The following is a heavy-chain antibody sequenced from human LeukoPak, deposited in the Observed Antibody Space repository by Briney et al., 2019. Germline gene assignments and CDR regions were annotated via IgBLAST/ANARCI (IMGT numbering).Heavy chain of an antibody. CDR2: ISSSSSTI. Sequence: GGSLRLSCAASGFTFSSFNMNWVRQAPGKGLEWVSYISSSSSTIYYADSVKGRFTISRDNAKNSLYLQMNSLRAEDTAVYYCVSSTSGDYYYYYGMDVWGQGTTVTVSS. CDR1: GFTFSSFN. CDR3: VSSTSGDYYYYYGMDV. V-gene: IGHV3-48*04. D-gene: IGHD2-2*01. J-gene: IGHJ6*02.